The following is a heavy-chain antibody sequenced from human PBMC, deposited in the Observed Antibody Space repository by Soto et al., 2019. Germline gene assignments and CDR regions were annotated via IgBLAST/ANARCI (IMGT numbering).Heavy chain of an antibody. D-gene: IGHD6-19*01. J-gene: IGHJ5*02. CDR3: ARERLAVAGKGGWFDP. CDR1: RASIISSSYY. Sequence: SETLSLTCTVSRASIISSSYYWGWIRQPPGKGLEWIGSINYRGSTYYNPSLKSRVTISADTSKNQFSLKLRSVTAADTAVYYCARERLAVAGKGGWFDPWGQETLVTVS. V-gene: IGHV4-39*02. CDR2: INYRGST.